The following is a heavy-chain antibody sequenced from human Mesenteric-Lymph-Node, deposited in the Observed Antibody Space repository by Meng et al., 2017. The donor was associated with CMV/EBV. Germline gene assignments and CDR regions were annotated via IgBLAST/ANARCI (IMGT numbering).Heavy chain of an antibody. CDR1: GFTVSSNS. Sequence: GGSLRLSCAASGFTVSSNSMTWVRQAPGRGLEWLSIIYTGGSIYYADSVKGRFTISRDNAKNALWLQMNSLRSEDTAVYYCARDSGLRSSMDVWGQGTTVTVSS. D-gene: IGHD4-17*01. V-gene: IGHV3-66*02. CDR3: ARDSGLRSSMDV. J-gene: IGHJ6*02. CDR2: IYTGGSI.